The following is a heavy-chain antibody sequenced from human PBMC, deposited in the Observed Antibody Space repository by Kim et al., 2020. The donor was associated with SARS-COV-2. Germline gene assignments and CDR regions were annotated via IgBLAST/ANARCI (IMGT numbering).Heavy chain of an antibody. D-gene: IGHD3-9*01. CDR1: GFTVSSNY. CDR3: ATARLRYFDWTLPPDAFDI. V-gene: IGHV3-66*01. CDR2: IYSGGST. J-gene: IGHJ3*02. Sequence: GGSLRLSCAASGFTVSSNYMSWVRQAPGKGLEWVSVIYSGGSTYYADSVKGRFTISRDNSKNTLYLQMNSLRAEDTAVYYCATARLRYFDWTLPPDAFDIWGEGTMGTVSS.